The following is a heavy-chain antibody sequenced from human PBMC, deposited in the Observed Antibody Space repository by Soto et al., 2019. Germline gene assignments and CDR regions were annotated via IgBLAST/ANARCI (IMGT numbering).Heavy chain of an antibody. V-gene: IGHV3-48*01. CDR2: ISTNSRTI. CDR3: ARDRDGGDAFDI. CDR1: GFIFSSYI. Sequence: GGSLRLSCAASGFIFSSYIMNWVRQAPGKGLEWVSYISTNSRTIYYTDSVKGRFTISRDNAENSLYLQMNSLRAEDTAVYYCARDRDGGDAFDIWGQGTMVTVS. J-gene: IGHJ3*02.